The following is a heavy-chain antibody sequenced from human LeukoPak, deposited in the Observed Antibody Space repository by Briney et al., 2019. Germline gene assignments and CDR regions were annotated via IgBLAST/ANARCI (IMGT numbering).Heavy chain of an antibody. CDR3: ATQDGYDNSGLYGY. CDR2: ISYDGSNK. V-gene: IGHV3-30*03. D-gene: IGHD3-22*01. CDR1: GFTFSSYG. Sequence: PGGSLRLSCSASGFTFSSYGMNWVRQAPGKGLEWVAVISYDGSNKYFADSVKGRFTISRDNSKNTLYLQMNSLRAEDTAVYYCATQDGYDNSGLYGYWGQGTLVTVS. J-gene: IGHJ4*02.